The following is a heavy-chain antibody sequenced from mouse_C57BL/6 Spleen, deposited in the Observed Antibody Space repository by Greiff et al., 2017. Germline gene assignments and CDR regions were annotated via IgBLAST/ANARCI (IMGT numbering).Heavy chain of an antibody. D-gene: IGHD1-1*02. J-gene: IGHJ2*01. Sequence: EVKLVESGGDLVKPGGSLKLSCAASGFTFSSYGMSWVRQTPDKRLEWVATISSGGSYTYYPDSVKGRFTISRDNAKNTLYLQMSSLKSEDTAMYYCARDGGLDYWGQGTTLTVSS. V-gene: IGHV5-6*01. CDR1: GFTFSSYG. CDR2: ISSGGSYT. CDR3: ARDGGLDY.